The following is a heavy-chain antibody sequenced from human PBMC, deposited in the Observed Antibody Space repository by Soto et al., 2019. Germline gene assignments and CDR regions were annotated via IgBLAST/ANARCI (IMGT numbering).Heavy chain of an antibody. CDR1: GFTFNDFG. D-gene: IGHD2-15*01. CDR3: VRYSQPQY. Sequence: QVQLVESGGGVVQPGRSLRLSCAASGFTFNDFGIHWVRQVPGKGLEWVGVILSDGSDEYYGDSVKGRFTISRDNSKNTAYLQMNSLRVEDTAVYYCVRYSQPQYWGQGTLVTVSS. CDR2: ILSDGSDE. V-gene: IGHV3-33*01. J-gene: IGHJ1*01.